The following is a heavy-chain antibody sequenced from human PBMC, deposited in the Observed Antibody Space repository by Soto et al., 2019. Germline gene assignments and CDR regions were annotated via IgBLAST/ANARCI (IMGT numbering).Heavy chain of an antibody. CDR1: GCSISSGGYF. J-gene: IGHJ6*02. Sequence: SETLSLTCTVSGCSISSGGYFWSWIRQHPGKGLEWIGFIYYSGSTYYNPSLKSRVTISVDTSKNQFSLKLSSLRSEDTAVYYCARASIVLVPAAMRYGDPYYYYYYGMDVWGQGTTVTVSS. V-gene: IGHV4-31*03. CDR2: IYYSGST. CDR3: ARASIVLVPAAMRYGDPYYYYYYGMDV. D-gene: IGHD2-2*01.